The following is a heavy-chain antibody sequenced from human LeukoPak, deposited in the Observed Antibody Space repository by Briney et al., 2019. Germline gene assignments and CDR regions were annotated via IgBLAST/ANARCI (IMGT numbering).Heavy chain of an antibody. Sequence: SETLSLTCTVSGGSISSYYWSWIRQPAGKGLEWIGRIYTSGSTNYNPSLKSRVTMSVDTSKNQFSLKLSSVTAADTAEYYCAREANYCSGGSCYSVMVDYWGQGTLVTVSS. CDR3: AREANYCSGGSCYSVMVDY. J-gene: IGHJ4*02. CDR2: IYTSGST. D-gene: IGHD2-15*01. V-gene: IGHV4-4*07. CDR1: GGSISSYY.